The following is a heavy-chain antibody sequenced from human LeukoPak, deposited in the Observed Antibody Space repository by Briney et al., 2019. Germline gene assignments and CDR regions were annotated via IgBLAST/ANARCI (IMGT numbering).Heavy chain of an antibody. CDR1: GGSINNNY. J-gene: IGHJ4*02. Sequence: SETLSLTCSVSGGSINNNYWGWIRQPPGQGLEYIGHIFYTGSTTYSPSLKSRVTISVDTSKNQFSLKLRSVTAADTAVYYCARGRWLVNYWGQGTLVTVSS. V-gene: IGHV4-59*01. CDR2: IFYTGST. CDR3: ARGRWLVNY. D-gene: IGHD6-19*01.